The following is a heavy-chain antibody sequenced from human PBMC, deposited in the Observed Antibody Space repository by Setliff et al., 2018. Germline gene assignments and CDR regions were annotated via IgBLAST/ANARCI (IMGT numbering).Heavy chain of an antibody. CDR3: AKEYVVISFVRNTHQHYGMDV. V-gene: IGHV4-61*09. CDR2: IYTNGAT. D-gene: IGHD2-21*01. CDR1: GASLSSGSYY. J-gene: IGHJ6*02. Sequence: PSETLSLTCSVSGASLSSGSYYWSWIRQSAGKGPEWIGHIYTNGATNYSPSLKSRVSISADTSKNVLYLSLTSVTAADTAVYYCAKEYVVISFVRNTHQHYGMDVWGQGTTVTVSS.